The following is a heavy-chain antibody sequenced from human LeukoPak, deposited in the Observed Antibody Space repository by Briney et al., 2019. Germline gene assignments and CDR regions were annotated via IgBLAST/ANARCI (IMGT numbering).Heavy chain of an antibody. V-gene: IGHV3-33*08. CDR2: IWYDGSNK. Sequence: GGSLRLSCAASGFTFSSYGMHWVRQAPGKGLEWVAVIWYDGSNKYYADSVKGRFTISRDTSKKTLYLQMNSLRAEDTAVYYCARDLAIAMAGTLDYWGQRTLVTVSS. CDR1: GFTFSSYG. D-gene: IGHD6-19*01. J-gene: IGHJ4*02. CDR3: ARDLAIAMAGTLDY.